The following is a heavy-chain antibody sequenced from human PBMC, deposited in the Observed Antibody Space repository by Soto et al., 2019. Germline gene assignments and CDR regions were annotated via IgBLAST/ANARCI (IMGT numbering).Heavy chain of an antibody. Sequence: ASVKVSCKASGGTFSSYAISWVRQAPGQGLEWMGGIIPIFGTANYAQKFQGRVTITADESTSTAYMELSSLRSEDTAVYYCAINYYGSVSATEPNYYADDYYYYYGMDVWGQGTTVTVSS. V-gene: IGHV1-69*13. CDR3: AINYYGSVSATEPNYYADDYYYYYGMDV. J-gene: IGHJ6*02. CDR1: GGTFSSYA. CDR2: IIPIFGTA. D-gene: IGHD3-10*01.